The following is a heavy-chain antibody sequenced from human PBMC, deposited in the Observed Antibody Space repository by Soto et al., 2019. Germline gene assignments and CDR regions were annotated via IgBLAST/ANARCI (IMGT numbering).Heavy chain of an antibody. V-gene: IGHV3-74*01. CDR1: AFTFSSYW. J-gene: IGHJ6*02. Sequence: GGSLRLSCAASAFTFSSYWMNWVRQAPGKGPVWVSRINSDGSVTGYADSVKGRFTISRDNAKNTLYLQMNSLSAEDTAVYYCRRYDHIEYYYGMDVWGQGTTVTVSS. CDR3: RRYDHIEYYYGMDV. CDR2: INSDGSVT. D-gene: IGHD3-3*01.